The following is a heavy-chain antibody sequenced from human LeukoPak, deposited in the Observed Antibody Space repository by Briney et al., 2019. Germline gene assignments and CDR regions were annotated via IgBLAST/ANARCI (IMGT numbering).Heavy chain of an antibody. Sequence: SETLSLTCTVSGGSISSYYWSWIRQPPGKGLEWIGYIYYSGSTNYNPSLKSRVTISVDTSKNQFSLKLSSVTAADTAVYYCARGTERWELLSNWGQGTLVTVSS. CDR1: GGSISSYY. J-gene: IGHJ4*02. D-gene: IGHD1-26*01. CDR2: IYYSGST. V-gene: IGHV4-59*08. CDR3: ARGTERWELLSN.